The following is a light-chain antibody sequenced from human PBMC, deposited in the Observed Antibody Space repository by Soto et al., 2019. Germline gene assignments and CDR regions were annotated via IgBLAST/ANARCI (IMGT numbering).Light chain of an antibody. CDR3: QQYESFFPLT. CDR1: QNINSW. Sequence: DIQMTQSPSTLSASVGDRVTITCRASQNINSWLAWYQQKPGKAPKLLIYKASNLESGVPSRFSGSGSGTDFTLTISSLQPDDFATYHCQQYESFFPLTFGGGTKVDSK. J-gene: IGKJ4*01. V-gene: IGKV1-5*03. CDR2: KAS.